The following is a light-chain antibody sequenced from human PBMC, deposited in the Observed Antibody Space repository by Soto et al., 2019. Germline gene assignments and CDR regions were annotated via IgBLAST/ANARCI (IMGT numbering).Light chain of an antibody. CDR1: QTISRW. J-gene: IGKJ2*01. CDR2: DAS. Sequence: DIQMTQSPSTLSASVGDRVTITCRASQTISRWLAWYQQKPGKAPNLLIYDASSLESGVPSRFSGNGSGTEFTLTISSLQPEDFATYYCQQYSSDSPYTFGQGTKLEIK. CDR3: QQYSSDSPYT. V-gene: IGKV1-5*01.